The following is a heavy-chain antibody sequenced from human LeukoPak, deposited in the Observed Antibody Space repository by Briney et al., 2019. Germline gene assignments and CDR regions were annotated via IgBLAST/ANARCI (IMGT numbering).Heavy chain of an antibody. CDR2: IYYSGST. J-gene: IGHJ4*02. CDR3: ARDSSGYSSLDY. V-gene: IGHV4-31*03. CDR1: GGSISSGGYY. D-gene: IGHD3-22*01. Sequence: SQTLSLTCTVSGGSISSGGYYWSWIRQHPGKGLEWIGYIYYSGSTYYSPSLKSRVTISVDTSKNQFSLKLSSVTAADTAVYYCARDSSGYSSLDYWGQGTLVTVSS.